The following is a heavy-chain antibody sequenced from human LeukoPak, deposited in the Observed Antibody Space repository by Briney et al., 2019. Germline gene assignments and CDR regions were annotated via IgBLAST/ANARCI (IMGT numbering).Heavy chain of an antibody. CDR2: IYSGGST. D-gene: IGHD6-13*01. CDR1: GFTVSSNY. V-gene: IGHV3-53*01. J-gene: IGHJ3*02. Sequence: PGGSLRLSCAASGFTVSSNYMSWVRQAPGKGLEWVSVIYSGGSTYYADSVKGRFTISRDNSKNTLYLQMNSLRAEDTAIYYCAKDIMWSAAAPSAFDIWGQGTMVTVSS. CDR3: AKDIMWSAAAPSAFDI.